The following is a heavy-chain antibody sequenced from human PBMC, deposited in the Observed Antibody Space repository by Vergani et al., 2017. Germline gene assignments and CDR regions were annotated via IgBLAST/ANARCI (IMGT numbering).Heavy chain of an antibody. CDR3: ARGGFYDYVWGSYRRRGGYYFAY. J-gene: IGHJ4*02. CDR1: GYTFTSYA. V-gene: IGHV1-3*01. CDR2: INDGNGNT. D-gene: IGHD3-16*02. Sequence: QVQLVQSGAEVKKPGAPVKVSCKASGYTFTSYAMHWVRQAPGQRLEWMGWINDGNGNTKYSQKFQGRVTITRDTSASTAYMELSSLRSEDTAVYYCARGGFYDYVWGSYRRRGGYYFAYWSQGSLVSVSS.